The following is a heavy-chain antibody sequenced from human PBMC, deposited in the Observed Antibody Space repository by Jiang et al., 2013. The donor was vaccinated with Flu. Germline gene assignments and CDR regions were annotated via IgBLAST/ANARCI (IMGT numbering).Heavy chain of an antibody. V-gene: IGHV4-4*07. J-gene: IGHJ4*02. D-gene: IGHD2-15*01. CDR3: ARDRGGTHPYFDY. CDR1: GGSISTYY. CDR2: IYTSGST. Sequence: GLVKPSETLSLTCTVSGGSISTYYWSWIRQPAGKGLEWIGRIYTSGSTNHNPSLKSRITMAVDASKKQISLRLTSVTAADTAVYYCARDRGGTHPYFDYWGQGTLVTVSS.